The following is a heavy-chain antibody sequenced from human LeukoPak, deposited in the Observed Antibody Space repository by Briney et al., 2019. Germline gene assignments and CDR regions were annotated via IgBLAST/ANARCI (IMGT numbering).Heavy chain of an antibody. D-gene: IGHD4-17*01. J-gene: IGHJ3*02. Sequence: RTGGSLRLSCAASGFTFSTYYMHWVRQAPGKGLVWVSRIVNDGSTTTYAGSVKGRFTISRDNAKNTLFLQMNSLRVEDTAVYYCARESSDYGDYDAFDIWGRGTMVTVSS. V-gene: IGHV3-74*01. CDR2: IVNDGSTT. CDR3: ARESSDYGDYDAFDI. CDR1: GFTFSTYY.